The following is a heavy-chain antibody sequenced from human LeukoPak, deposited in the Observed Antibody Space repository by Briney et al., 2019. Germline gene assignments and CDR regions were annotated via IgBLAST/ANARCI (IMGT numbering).Heavy chain of an antibody. CDR1: GGSFSGYY. V-gene: IGHV4-34*01. Sequence: PSETLSLTCAVYGGSFSGYYWSWIRQPPGKGLEWIGEINHSGSTNYNPSLKSRVTISVDTSKNQFSLKLSSVTAADTAVYYCARSIVVPAASFYMDVWGKGTTVTVSS. CDR2: INHSGST. CDR3: ARSIVVPAASFYMDV. D-gene: IGHD2-2*01. J-gene: IGHJ6*03.